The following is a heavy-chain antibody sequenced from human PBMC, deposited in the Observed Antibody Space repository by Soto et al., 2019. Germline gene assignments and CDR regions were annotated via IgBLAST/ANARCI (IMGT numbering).Heavy chain of an antibody. Sequence: GGSLRLSCAAFGFTISGKKYVAWVRQAPGEGLEWVSALYDLDGSFYAASVKGRFTTSSDSSKTTVYLQMNDLRPDDTAVYYCATWHEREHAYDVWGQGTTVTVSS. V-gene: IGHV3-53*01. CDR1: GFTISGKKY. CDR3: ATWHEREHAYDV. CDR2: LYDLDGS. J-gene: IGHJ3*01. D-gene: IGHD1-1*01.